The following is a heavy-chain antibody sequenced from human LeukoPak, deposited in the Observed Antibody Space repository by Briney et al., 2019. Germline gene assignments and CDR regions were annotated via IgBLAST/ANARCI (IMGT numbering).Heavy chain of an antibody. J-gene: IGHJ4*02. CDR3: STGGDTAKGLDY. V-gene: IGHV4-31*03. CDR1: GGFICGSGDY. Sequence: SETLSLTCTVAGGFICGSGDYWTWTRQHPGEGLEWLGFIHPGGSIYYNPSLSGRLIISADTSKHQMSLQLSSVTAADTAVYYGSTGGDTAKGLDYWGQGTLVTVSS. D-gene: IGHD5-18*01. CDR2: IHPGGSI.